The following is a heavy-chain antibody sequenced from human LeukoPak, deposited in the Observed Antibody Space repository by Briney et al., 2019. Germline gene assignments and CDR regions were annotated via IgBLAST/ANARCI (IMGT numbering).Heavy chain of an antibody. CDR3: AKETPGVLDF. D-gene: IGHD4-23*01. V-gene: IGHV3-23*01. CDR2: IGSGGSR. CDR1: GFTFSSYA. Sequence: GGPLRLSCAASGFTFSSYAMSWVRQAPGKGLEWVSAIGSGGSRYYADSVKGRFTISRDNSKNTLYLQMNSLRAEDTALYYCAKETPGVLDFWGQGTMVTVSS. J-gene: IGHJ3*01.